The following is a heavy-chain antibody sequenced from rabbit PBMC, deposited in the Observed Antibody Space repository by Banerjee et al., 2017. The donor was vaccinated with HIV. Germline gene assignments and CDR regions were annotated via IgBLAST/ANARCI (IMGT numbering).Heavy chain of an antibody. CDR2: IYAGSSGST. J-gene: IGHJ4*01. D-gene: IGHD8-1*01. V-gene: IGHV1S40*01. CDR3: ARASADAGSFYYYDYFNL. CDR1: GFSFSSSYY. Sequence: QSLEESGGDLVKPGASLTLTCTASGFSFSSSYYMCWVRQAPGKGLEWIACIYAGSSGSTYYANWAKGRFTISKTSSTTVTLQLTSLTAADTATYFCARASADAGSFYYYDYFNLWGPGTLVTVS.